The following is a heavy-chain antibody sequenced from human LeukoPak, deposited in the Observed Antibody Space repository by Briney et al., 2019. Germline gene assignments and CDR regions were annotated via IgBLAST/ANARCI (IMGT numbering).Heavy chain of an antibody. V-gene: IGHV1-46*03. CDR2: INPSGGST. Sequence: ASVKVSCKASGYTFTSYYMHWVRQAPGQGLEWVGIINPSGGSTSYAQTFQGRVTMTRDTSTSTVYMELSSLRSEDTAVYYCARARHGSGSQYYFDYWGQGTLVTVSS. CDR3: ARARHGSGSQYYFDY. D-gene: IGHD3-10*01. J-gene: IGHJ4*02. CDR1: GYTFTSYY.